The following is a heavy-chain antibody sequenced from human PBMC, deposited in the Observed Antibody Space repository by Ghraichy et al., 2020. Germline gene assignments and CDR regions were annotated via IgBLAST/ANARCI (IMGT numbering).Heavy chain of an antibody. J-gene: IGHJ4*02. CDR2: ISYDGSNK. V-gene: IGHV3-30*04. D-gene: IGHD4-17*01. Sequence: GESLNISCAASGFTFSNYVIHWVRQAPGKGLEWVAVISYDGSNKYYADSVKGRFTISRDNSKNTLYLQMNSLRAEDTAVYYCASLDYGEHFDYWGPGTLVTVSS. CDR3: ASLDYGEHFDY. CDR1: GFTFSNYV.